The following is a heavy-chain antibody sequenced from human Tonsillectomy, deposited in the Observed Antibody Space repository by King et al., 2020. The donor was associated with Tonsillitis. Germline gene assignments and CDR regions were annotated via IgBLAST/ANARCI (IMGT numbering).Heavy chain of an antibody. Sequence: VQLVQSGGGLVQPGGSLRLSCSASGFTFSSYAMHWVRQAPGKGLEYVSAISSNGGSTYYADSVKGRFTISRDNSKNTLYLQMSSLRAEDKAVYYCVKFGGNENDAFDIWGQGTMVTVSS. J-gene: IGHJ3*02. CDR3: VKFGGNENDAFDI. CDR1: GFTFSSYA. V-gene: IGHV3-64D*06. D-gene: IGHD4-23*01. CDR2: ISSNGGST.